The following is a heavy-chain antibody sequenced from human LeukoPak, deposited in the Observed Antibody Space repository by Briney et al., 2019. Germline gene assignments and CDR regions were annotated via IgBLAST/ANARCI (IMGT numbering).Heavy chain of an antibody. J-gene: IGHJ4*02. D-gene: IGHD6-6*01. CDR2: ISDSGYT. CDR1: GASISSGDYY. CDR3: ARQYSSFWSDDY. Sequence: SQTLSLTCTVSGASISSGDYYWSWVRQAPGKGLEWIGCISDSGYTYYNPSLKSRVIMSLDTSKNQFSLKLTSVTAADTAVYFCARQYSSFWSDDYWGQGTLVTVSS. V-gene: IGHV4-30-4*01.